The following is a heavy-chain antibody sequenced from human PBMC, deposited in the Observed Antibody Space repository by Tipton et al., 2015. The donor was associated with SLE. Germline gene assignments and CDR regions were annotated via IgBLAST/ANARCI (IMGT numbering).Heavy chain of an antibody. CDR2: ISASFSTGASSI. D-gene: IGHD5-12*01. J-gene: IGHJ2*01. CDR3: ARDKVATVLGIRNWYFDL. CDR1: GGSISRYY. Sequence: LSLTCTVSGGSISRYYWSWIRQPPGKGLEWISHISASFSTGASSIYYADSVKGRFTISRDNAKNSLYLQMNSLRAEDTAVYYCARDKVATVLGIRNWYFDLWGRGTLVTVSS. V-gene: IGHV3-11*01.